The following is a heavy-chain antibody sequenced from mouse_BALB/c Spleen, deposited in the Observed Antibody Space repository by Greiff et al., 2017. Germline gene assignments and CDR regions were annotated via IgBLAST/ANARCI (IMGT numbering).Heavy chain of an antibody. J-gene: IGHJ4*01. D-gene: IGHD2-1*01. CDR2: IWTGGGT. CDR1: GFSLTSYD. CDR3: VRERGGNYAYAMDY. Sequence: QVQLKESGPGLVAPSQSLSITCTVSGFSLTSYDISWIRQPPGKGLEWLGVIWTGGGTNYNSAFMSRLSISKDNSKSQVFLKMNSLQTDDTAIYYCVRERGGNYAYAMDYWGQGTSVTVSS. V-gene: IGHV2-9-2*01.